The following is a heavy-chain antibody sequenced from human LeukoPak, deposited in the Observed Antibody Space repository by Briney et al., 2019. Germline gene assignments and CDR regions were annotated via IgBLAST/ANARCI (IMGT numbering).Heavy chain of an antibody. CDR1: GFSLTNYT. Sequence: GGSLRLSCAASGFSLTNYTMNWVRQAPGKGLEWVSSITSSSTYIYYADSVQGRFTISRDNAKNTLYLQMSSLRAEDTAVYFCVRGYSFGPYGMDVWGQGTTVTVSS. D-gene: IGHD2-15*01. CDR2: ITSSSTYI. V-gene: IGHV3-21*04. CDR3: VRGYSFGPYGMDV. J-gene: IGHJ6*02.